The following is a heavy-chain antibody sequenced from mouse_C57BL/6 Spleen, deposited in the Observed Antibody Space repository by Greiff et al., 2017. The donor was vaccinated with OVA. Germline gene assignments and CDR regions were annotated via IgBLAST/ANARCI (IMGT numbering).Heavy chain of an antibody. CDR3: AIYDGYFAWFAY. Sequence: ESGPGLVKPSQSLSLTCSVTGYSITSGYYWNWIRQFPGNKLEWMGYISYDGSNNYNPSLKNRISITRDTSKNQFFLKLNSVTTEDTATYYCAIYDGYFAWFAYWGQGTLFTVSA. CDR2: ISYDGSN. CDR1: GYSITSGYY. D-gene: IGHD2-3*01. J-gene: IGHJ3*01. V-gene: IGHV3-6*01.